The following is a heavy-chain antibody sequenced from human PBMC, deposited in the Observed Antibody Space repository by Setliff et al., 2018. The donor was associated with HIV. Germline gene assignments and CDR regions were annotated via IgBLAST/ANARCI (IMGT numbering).Heavy chain of an antibody. CDR3: ATARRDYYDRGRRSHYYIDV. Sequence: ASVKVSCKASGYTFSSFGISWVRQAPGQGLEWMGWISAYNGNTKSAQNLQGRVTMTTDTSTSTAHMELRSLRSEDTAVYYCATARRDYYDRGRRSHYYIDVWGKGTTVTVSS. CDR2: ISAYNGNT. J-gene: IGHJ6*03. V-gene: IGHV1-18*01. CDR1: GYTFSSFG. D-gene: IGHD3-22*01.